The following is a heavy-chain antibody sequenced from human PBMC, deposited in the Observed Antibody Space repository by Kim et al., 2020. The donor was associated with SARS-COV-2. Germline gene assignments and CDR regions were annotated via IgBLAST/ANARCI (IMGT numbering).Heavy chain of an antibody. J-gene: IGHJ5*02. V-gene: IGHV3-23*05. CDR2: IGDSIGSTT. Sequence: PGGSLRLSCAASGFTFRSYAMTWIRQVPGKGLEWVATIGDSIGSTTYYADSVKGRFTISRDNSKNRLFLQMNSLRTEDTGVYYCVKGEGPVFVVTAPEGTTEGMDRWGQGTLVTVSS. D-gene: IGHD2-21*02. CDR1: GFTFRSYA. CDR3: VKGEGPVFVVTAPEGTTEGMDR.